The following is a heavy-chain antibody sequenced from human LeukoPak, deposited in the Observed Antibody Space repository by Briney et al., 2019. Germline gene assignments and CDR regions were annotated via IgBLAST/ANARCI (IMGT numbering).Heavy chain of an antibody. CDR1: GFTFSSYD. CDR3: VKDRVSRSYHDIGYFES. J-gene: IGHJ4*02. D-gene: IGHD3-22*01. V-gene: IGHV3-13*01. CDR2: IGTAGDT. Sequence: PGGSLRLSCAASGFTFSSYDMHWVRQATGKGLEWVSAIGTAGDTYYPGSVKGRFTISRDNSKNTLNLQMDSLRPEDTALYYCVKDRVSRSYHDIGYFESWGQGTLVSVSS.